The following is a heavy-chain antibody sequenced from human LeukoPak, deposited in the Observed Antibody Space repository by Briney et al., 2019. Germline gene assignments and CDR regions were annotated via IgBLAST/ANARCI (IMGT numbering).Heavy chain of an antibody. V-gene: IGHV4-59*08. CDR3: TRRYCSGGGCYPFFDY. Sequence: SETLSLTCTVSGGSISSYYWSWIRQPPGKGLEWIGSIYHSGSTYYNPSLKSRVTISVDTSKNQFSLNLSSVTAADTAVYYCTRRYCSGGGCYPFFDYWGQGTLVTVSS. D-gene: IGHD2-15*01. CDR1: GGSISSYY. J-gene: IGHJ4*02. CDR2: IYHSGST.